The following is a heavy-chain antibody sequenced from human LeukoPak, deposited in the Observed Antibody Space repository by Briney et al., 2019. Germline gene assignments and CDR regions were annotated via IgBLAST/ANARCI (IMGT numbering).Heavy chain of an antibody. J-gene: IGHJ4*02. V-gene: IGHV3-30*02. Sequence: PGGSLRLSCAASGVTFSSYGMHWVRQAPGKGLEWVAFIRYDGSNKYYADSVKGRFTISRDNSKNTLYLQMNSLRAEDTAVYYCAKDHWTAMVPRMGYFDYWGQGTLVTVSS. CDR2: IRYDGSNK. CDR3: AKDHWTAMVPRMGYFDY. D-gene: IGHD5-18*01. CDR1: GVTFSSYG.